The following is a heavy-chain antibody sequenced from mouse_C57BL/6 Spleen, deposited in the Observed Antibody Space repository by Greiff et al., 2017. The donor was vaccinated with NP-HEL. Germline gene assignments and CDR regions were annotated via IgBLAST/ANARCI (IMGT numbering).Heavy chain of an antibody. V-gene: IGHV1-78*01. J-gene: IGHJ2*01. CDR2: IYPRDGST. CDR1: GYTFTDHT. D-gene: IGHD1-1*01. CDR3: ARGDYYGSSYYFDY. Sequence: VQLQQSDAELVKPGASVKISCKASGYTFTDHTIHWMKQRPEQGLEWIGYIYPRDGSTKYNEKFKGKATLTADKSSSTAYMQLNSLTSEDSAVYVCARGDYYGSSYYFDYWGQGTTLTVSS.